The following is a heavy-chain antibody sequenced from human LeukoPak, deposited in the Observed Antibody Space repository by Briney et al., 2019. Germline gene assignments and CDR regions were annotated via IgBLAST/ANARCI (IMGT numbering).Heavy chain of an antibody. J-gene: IGHJ3*02. CDR2: ISGSGGST. V-gene: IGHV3-23*01. Sequence: GGSLRLSCAASGFTFSSYAMSWVRQAPGKGLEWVSAISGSGGSTYYADSVKGRFTISRDNSKNTLYLQMDSLRAEDTAVYYCAKDRGGMYSSGWYGSPAFDIWGQGTMVTVSS. D-gene: IGHD6-19*01. CDR1: GFTFSSYA. CDR3: AKDRGGMYSSGWYGSPAFDI.